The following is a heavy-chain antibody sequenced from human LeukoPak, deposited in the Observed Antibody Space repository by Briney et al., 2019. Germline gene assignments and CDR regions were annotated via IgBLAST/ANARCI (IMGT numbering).Heavy chain of an antibody. V-gene: IGHV3-7*01. CDR1: GFTFSSYW. Sequence: GGSLRLSCAASGFTFSSYWMSWVRQAPGKGLEWVANIKQDGSEKYYVDSVKGRFTISRDNAKNSLYLQMNSLRAEDTAVYYCARDAAAAGLNWFDPWGQGTLVTVSS. CDR3: ARDAAAAGLNWFDP. CDR2: IKQDGSEK. D-gene: IGHD6-13*01. J-gene: IGHJ5*02.